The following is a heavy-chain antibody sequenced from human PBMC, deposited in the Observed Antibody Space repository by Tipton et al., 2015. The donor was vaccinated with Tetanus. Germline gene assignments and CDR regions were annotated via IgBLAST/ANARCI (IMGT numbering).Heavy chain of an antibody. J-gene: IGHJ5*02. Sequence: TLSLTCTVSGASINSSRHFWAWIRQPPGEGLEWIASVYYDGSAYTNPSLKSRIAISIDTSGSQFSLKVHSVTAADAAFYYCTRHVVEAVPRWFDPWGQGTLVTVSS. CDR3: TRHVVEAVPRWFDP. CDR2: VYYDGSA. CDR1: GASINSSRHF. D-gene: IGHD2-2*01. V-gene: IGHV4-39*01.